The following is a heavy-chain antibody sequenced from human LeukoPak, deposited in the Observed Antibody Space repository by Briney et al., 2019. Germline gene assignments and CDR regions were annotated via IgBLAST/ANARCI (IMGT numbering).Heavy chain of an antibody. V-gene: IGHV3-23*01. J-gene: IGHJ4*02. D-gene: IGHD2-8*02. CDR1: GFNFNNYA. CDR3: ATYRQVLLPFES. CDR2: ISGSGGST. Sequence: GGSLRLSCAVSGFNFNNYAMTWVRQAPGKGLEWVSVISGSGGSTYCADSVKGRFTISRDTSKNTLYLQMNSLRAEDTAIYYCATYRQVLLPFESWGQGTLVTVSS.